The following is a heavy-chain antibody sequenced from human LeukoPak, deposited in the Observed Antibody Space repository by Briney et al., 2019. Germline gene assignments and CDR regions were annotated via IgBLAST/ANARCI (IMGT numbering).Heavy chain of an antibody. D-gene: IGHD3-9*01. CDR3: AREGRGRYFGWLLPTSFDP. Sequence: GGSLRLSCAASGFTFSSYWMSWVRQAPGKGLEWVANIKQDGSEKYYVDSVKGRFTISRDDAKNSLYLQMNSLRAEDTAVYYCAREGRGRYFGWLLPTSFDPWGQGTLVTVSS. J-gene: IGHJ5*02. CDR2: IKQDGSEK. CDR1: GFTFSSYW. V-gene: IGHV3-7*03.